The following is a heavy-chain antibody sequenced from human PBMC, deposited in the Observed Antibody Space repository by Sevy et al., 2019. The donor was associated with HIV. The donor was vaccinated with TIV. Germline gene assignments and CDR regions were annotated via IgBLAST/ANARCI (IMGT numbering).Heavy chain of an antibody. CDR1: GYSFHSYW. CDR3: ARGGHLPFDAFDL. Sequence: GESLKISCQASGYSFHSYWIGWVRQRPAKGLEWVGIIFPGNSDTRYSPSFQGQVTISGDKSINTAYLQWNSLQASDTAVYYCARGGHLPFDAFDLWGQGTKVTVSS. D-gene: IGHD2-15*01. J-gene: IGHJ3*01. CDR2: IFPGNSDT. V-gene: IGHV5-51*01.